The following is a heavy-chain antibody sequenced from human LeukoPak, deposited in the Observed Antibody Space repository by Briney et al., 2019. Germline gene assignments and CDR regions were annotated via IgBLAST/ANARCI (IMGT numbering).Heavy chain of an antibody. CDR1: GYTFTSYG. J-gene: IGHJ4*02. CDR3: ASTTTVTTGAYGFDY. V-gene: IGHV1-18*01. CDR2: ISAYNGNT. Sequence: ASVKDSCKASGYTFTSYGISWVRQAPGQGLGWMGWISAYNGNTNYAQKLQGRVTMTTDTSTSTAYMELRSLRSDDTAVYYCASTTTVTTGAYGFDYWGQGTLVTVSS. D-gene: IGHD4-17*01.